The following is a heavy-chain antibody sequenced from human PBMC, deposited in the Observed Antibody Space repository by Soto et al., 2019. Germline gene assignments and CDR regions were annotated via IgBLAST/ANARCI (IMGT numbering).Heavy chain of an antibody. CDR2: IYYSGST. CDR1: GGSISSYY. V-gene: IGHV4-59*01. J-gene: IGHJ4*02. Sequence: SETLSLTCTVSGGSISSYYRSWIRQPPGKGLEWIGYIYYSGSTNYNPSLKRRDTISEDTSKNQFSLKLSSVTAADTAVYYCARSDGRYWGQGTLVTVS. CDR3: ARSDGRY.